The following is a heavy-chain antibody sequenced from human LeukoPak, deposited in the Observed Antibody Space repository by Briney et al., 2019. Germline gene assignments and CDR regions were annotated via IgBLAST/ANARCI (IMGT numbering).Heavy chain of an antibody. Sequence: TGGPLRLSCAASGFNFRGYGMHWVRQAPGKGLEWVTFIHYDGRNQYYADSVKGRFTISRDNSKNTLYLQMNSLRAEDTAVYYCAKDHYYDSGGYYPKRTSAFDYWGQGTLVTVSS. CDR2: IHYDGRNQ. CDR3: AKDHYYDSGGYYPKRTSAFDY. J-gene: IGHJ4*02. D-gene: IGHD3-22*01. V-gene: IGHV3-30*02. CDR1: GFNFRGYG.